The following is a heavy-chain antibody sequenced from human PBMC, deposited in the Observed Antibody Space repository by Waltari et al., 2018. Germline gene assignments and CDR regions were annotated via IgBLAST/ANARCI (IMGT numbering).Heavy chain of an antibody. CDR3: ARLQRASRYSPSDY. D-gene: IGHD3-16*02. J-gene: IGHJ4*02. CDR2: INKYTSVQ. V-gene: IGHV3-7*01. CDR1: GFVFIDYW. Sequence: DVQLVESGGGLVQPGGSRRLTCAASGFVFIDYWMPWVRQAPGRGLAWLAFINKYTSVQYSVDSVKCRFTISRDNDKRSLSLQINSLRVEDSAIYYCARLQRASRYSPSDYWGQGALVIVSS.